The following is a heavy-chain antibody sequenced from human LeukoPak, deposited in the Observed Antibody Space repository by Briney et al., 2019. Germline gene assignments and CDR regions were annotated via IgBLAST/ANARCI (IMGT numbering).Heavy chain of an antibody. CDR2: ISYDGSNK. Sequence: GGSLRRSCAASGFSFSTRGMHWVRQAPGKGLEWVAAISYDGSNKYYADSVKDRFTISRDNSKNTLDLQMNSLRAEDTAVYYCARLYSSGWYADHWGQGTLVTVSS. CDR3: ARLYSSGWYADH. J-gene: IGHJ4*02. CDR1: GFSFSTRG. V-gene: IGHV3-33*01. D-gene: IGHD6-19*01.